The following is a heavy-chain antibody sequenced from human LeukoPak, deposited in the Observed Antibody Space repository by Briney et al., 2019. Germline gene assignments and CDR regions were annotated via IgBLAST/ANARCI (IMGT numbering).Heavy chain of an antibody. CDR1: GGSISSYY. J-gene: IGHJ4*02. V-gene: IGHV4-59*08. CDR3: ARVNVGNVDGYPFDY. CDR2: IYYSGST. D-gene: IGHD5-24*01. Sequence: SETLSLTCTVSGGSISSYYWSWIRQPPGKGLEWIGYIYYSGSTNYSPSLKSRVTISVDTSKNQFSLKLSSVTAADTAVYYCARVNVGNVDGYPFDYWGQGTLVTVSS.